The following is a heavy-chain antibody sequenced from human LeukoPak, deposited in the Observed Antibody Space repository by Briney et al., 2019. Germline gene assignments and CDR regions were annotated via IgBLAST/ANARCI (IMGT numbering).Heavy chain of an antibody. CDR2: INWNGGST. CDR1: GFTFDDYG. V-gene: IGHV3-20*01. D-gene: IGHD2-21*01. J-gene: IGHJ4*02. Sequence: GGSLRLSCAASGFTFDDYGMSWVRQAPGKGLEWVSGINWNGGSTGYADSVKGRFTISGDNAKNSLYLQMNSLRAEDTALYHCARDGGDYDLDYWGQGTLVTVSS. CDR3: ARDGGDYDLDY.